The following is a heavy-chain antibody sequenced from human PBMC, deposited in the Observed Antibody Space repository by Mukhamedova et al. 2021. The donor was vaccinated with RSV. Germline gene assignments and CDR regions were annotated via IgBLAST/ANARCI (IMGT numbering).Heavy chain of an antibody. D-gene: IGHD3-22*01. J-gene: IGHJ4*02. Sequence: EYMGWMNPNSGNTGYAQKFQGRVTMTRNTSISTAYMELSSLRSEDTAVYYCARRYDSSGYYFGYWGQGTWVTVPS. V-gene: IGHV1-8*01. CDR3: ARRYDSSGYYFGY. CDR2: MNPNSGNT.